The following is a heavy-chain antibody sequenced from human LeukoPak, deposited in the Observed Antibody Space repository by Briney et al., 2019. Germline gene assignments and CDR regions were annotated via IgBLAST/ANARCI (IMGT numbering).Heavy chain of an antibody. V-gene: IGHV4-30-2*01. J-gene: IGHJ4*02. CDR1: GGSISSGGYY. CDR3: ARGSVGATDFDY. CDR2: IYHSGST. D-gene: IGHD1-26*01. Sequence: SETLSLTCTVSGGSISSGGYYWSWIRQPPGKGLEWIGYIYHSGSTYYNPSLKSRVTISVDRSKNQFSLKLSSVTAADTAVYYCARGSVGATDFDYWGQGTLVTVSS.